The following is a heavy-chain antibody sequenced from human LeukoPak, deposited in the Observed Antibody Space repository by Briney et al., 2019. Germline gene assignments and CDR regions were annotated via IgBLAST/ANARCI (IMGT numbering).Heavy chain of an antibody. CDR1: GFTFSSYE. V-gene: IGHV3-74*01. J-gene: IGHJ4*02. D-gene: IGHD2-15*01. Sequence: GGSLRLSCAASGFTFSSYEMNWVRQAPGKGLVWVSRINSDGSSTSYADSVKGRFTISRDNAKNTLYLQMNSLRAEDTAVYYRANLRIVVVVAATPLEYYFDYWGQGTLVTVSS. CDR3: ANLRIVVVVAATPLEYYFDY. CDR2: INSDGSST.